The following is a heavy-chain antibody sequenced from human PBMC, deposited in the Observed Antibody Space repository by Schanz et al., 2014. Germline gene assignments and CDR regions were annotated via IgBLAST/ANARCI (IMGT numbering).Heavy chain of an antibody. V-gene: IGHV3-23*04. J-gene: IGHJ4*02. D-gene: IGHD3-10*01. CDR2: ISGSGRDT. CDR3: VKEGTVVSGSPRDY. Sequence: EVLLVDSGGGLVQPGGSLRLSCGASGFTFSAHAMSWVRQAPGKGPEWFSAISGSGRDTYYAASVKGRFTISRDNSKNTLSLQMNSLRADDTAVYYCVKEGTVVSGSPRDYWGQGALVTVSS. CDR1: GFTFSAHA.